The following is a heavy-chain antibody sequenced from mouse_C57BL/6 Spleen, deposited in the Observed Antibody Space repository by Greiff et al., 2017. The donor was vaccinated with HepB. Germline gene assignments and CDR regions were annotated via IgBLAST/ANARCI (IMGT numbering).Heavy chain of an antibody. CDR3: ARRANWDEDYFDY. CDR1: GFTFSDYG. Sequence: VKLMESGGGLVKPGGSLKLSCAASGFTFSDYGMHWVRQAPEKGLEWVAYISSGSSTIYYADTVKGRFTISRDNAKNTLFLHMTSLRSEDTAMYYCARRANWDEDYFDYWGQGTTLTVSS. J-gene: IGHJ2*01. D-gene: IGHD4-1*01. CDR2: ISSGSSTI. V-gene: IGHV5-17*01.